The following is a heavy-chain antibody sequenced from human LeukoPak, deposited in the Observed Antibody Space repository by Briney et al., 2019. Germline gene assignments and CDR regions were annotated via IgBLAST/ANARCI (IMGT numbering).Heavy chain of an antibody. J-gene: IGHJ4*02. CDR2: INPNSGGT. D-gene: IGHD5-18*01. CDR3: AREGPGNVDTAMAYYFDY. Sequence: RASVKVSCKASGYTFTGYYMHWVRQAPGQGLEWMGWINPNSGGTNYAQKFQGWVTMTRDTSISTAYMELSRLRSDDTAVYYCAREGPGNVDTAMAYYFDYWGQGTLVTVSS. CDR1: GYTFTGYY. V-gene: IGHV1-2*04.